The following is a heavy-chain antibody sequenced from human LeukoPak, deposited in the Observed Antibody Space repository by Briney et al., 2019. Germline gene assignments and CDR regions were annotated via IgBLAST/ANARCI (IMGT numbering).Heavy chain of an antibody. CDR2: VFGGGDTT. D-gene: IGHD4-23*01. CDR1: GFIFSNYA. J-gene: IGHJ4*02. Sequence: GGSLRLSCAASGFIFSNYAMNWVRQAPGKGLEWVSIVFGGGDTTYYADSVRGRFTISRDNSKNTLHLQMNSLRAEDTAVYYCAKEGLYGGNSRMDYWGQGTLVTVSS. CDR3: AKEGLYGGNSRMDY. V-gene: IGHV3-23*01.